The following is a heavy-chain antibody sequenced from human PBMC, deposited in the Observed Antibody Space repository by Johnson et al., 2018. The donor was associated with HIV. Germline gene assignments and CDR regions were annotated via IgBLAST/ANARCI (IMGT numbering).Heavy chain of an antibody. D-gene: IGHD6-13*01. Sequence: VQLVESGGGLVQPGRSLRLSCAASGFTVSSNYMNWVRQAPGKGLEWVSYISSSGSIIYYADSVKGRFTISRDNAKNSLYLQMNSLRAEDTAVYYCAKGQTGYSSSWDSGGAFDIWGQGTMVTVSS. CDR2: ISSSGSII. CDR1: GFTVSSNY. V-gene: IGHV3-48*04. J-gene: IGHJ3*02. CDR3: AKGQTGYSSSWDSGGAFDI.